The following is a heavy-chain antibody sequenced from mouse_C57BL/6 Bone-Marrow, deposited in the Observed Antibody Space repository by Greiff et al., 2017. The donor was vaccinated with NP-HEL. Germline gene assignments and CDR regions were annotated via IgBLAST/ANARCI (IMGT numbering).Heavy chain of an antibody. V-gene: IGHV5-9*01. J-gene: IGHJ2*01. CDR1: GFTFSSYT. CDR3: ARLWLRGYYFDY. D-gene: IGHD2-2*01. CDR2: ISGGGGNT. Sequence: EVMLVESGGGLVTPGGSLKLSCAASGFTFSSYTMSWVRQTPEKRLEWVATISGGGGNTYYPDSVKGRFTISRDNAKNTLYLQMSSLRSEDTALYYCARLWLRGYYFDYWGQGTTLTVSS.